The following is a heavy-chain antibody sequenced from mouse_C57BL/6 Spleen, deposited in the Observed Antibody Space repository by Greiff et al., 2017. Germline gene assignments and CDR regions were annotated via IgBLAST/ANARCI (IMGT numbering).Heavy chain of an antibody. V-gene: IGHV1-64*01. CDR2: IHPNSGST. Sequence: VQLQQSGAELVKPGASVKLSCKASGYTFTSYWMHWVKQRPGQGLEWIGMIHPNSGSTNYNEKFKSKATLTVDKSSSTAYMQLSSLTSEDSAVYYCARSGYYGDYFDYWGQGTTLTVSS. D-gene: IGHD1-2*01. CDR1: GYTFTSYW. CDR3: ARSGYYGDYFDY. J-gene: IGHJ2*01.